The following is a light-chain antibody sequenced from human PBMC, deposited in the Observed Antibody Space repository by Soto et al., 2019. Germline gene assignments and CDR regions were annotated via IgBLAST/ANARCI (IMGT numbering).Light chain of an antibody. V-gene: IGKV3-20*01. CDR3: QQYGSSPQT. J-gene: IGKJ2*01. Sequence: EILLTQSPGTLSLSPGERATLSCRASQTVDRRFFGWYQQKPGQAPRLLICGTSNRATGIPDRLSGSGAGRDFILTISRLEPEDFVMYYCQQYGSSPQTFGQGTKLELQ. CDR2: GTS. CDR1: QTVDRRF.